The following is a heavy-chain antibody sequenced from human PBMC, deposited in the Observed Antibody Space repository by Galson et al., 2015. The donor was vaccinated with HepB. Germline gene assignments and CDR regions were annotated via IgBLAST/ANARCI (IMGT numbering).Heavy chain of an antibody. D-gene: IGHD3-3*01. Sequence: ETLSLTCTVSGGSISSSSYYWGWIRQPPGKGLEWIGSIYYSGSTYYSPSLKSRVTISVDTSKNQFSLKLSSVTAADTAVYYCARHAYYDFWSGYYEGCYFDYWGQGTLVTVSS. CDR3: ARHAYYDFWSGYYEGCYFDY. CDR1: GGSISSSSYY. V-gene: IGHV4-39*01. J-gene: IGHJ4*02. CDR2: IYYSGST.